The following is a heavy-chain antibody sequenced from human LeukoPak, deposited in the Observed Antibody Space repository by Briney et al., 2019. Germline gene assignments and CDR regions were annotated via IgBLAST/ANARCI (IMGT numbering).Heavy chain of an antibody. Sequence: GASVKVSCKASGYTFTSHAMNWVRQAPGQGLEWMGWINTNTGNPTYAQGFTGRFVFSLDTSVSTAYLQISSLKAEDTAVYYCARGYYDSSGYYLPYYYYYMDVWGKGTTVTVSS. CDR1: GYTFTSHA. J-gene: IGHJ6*03. CDR2: INTNTGNP. V-gene: IGHV7-4-1*02. CDR3: ARGYYDSSGYYLPYYYYYMDV. D-gene: IGHD3-22*01.